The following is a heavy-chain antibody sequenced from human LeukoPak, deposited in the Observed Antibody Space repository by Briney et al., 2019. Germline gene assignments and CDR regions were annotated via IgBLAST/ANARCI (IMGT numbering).Heavy chain of an antibody. CDR3: ARVIRYSSGPRFDY. V-gene: IGHV4-38-2*02. CDR1: RYSIISGYY. J-gene: IGHJ4*02. CDR2: IHHSGST. Sequence: SETLSLTCTVSRYSIISGYYWGWIRQPPGKGLEWIGSIHHSGSTYYNPSLKSRVTVSVDTSKNQFSLNLRSATAADTAVYYCARVIRYSSGPRFDYWGQGTLVTVSS. D-gene: IGHD6-19*01.